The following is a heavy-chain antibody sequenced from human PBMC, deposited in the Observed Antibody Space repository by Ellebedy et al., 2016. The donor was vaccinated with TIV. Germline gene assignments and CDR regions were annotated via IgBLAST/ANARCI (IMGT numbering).Heavy chain of an antibody. Sequence: SETLSLXCAVYGGSFSGYYWSWIRQPPGKGLEWIGEINHSGSTNYNPSLKSRVTISVDTSKNQFSLKLSSVTAADTAVYYCARGRQYSDTSGFYLDSWGQGSLVTVSS. CDR2: INHSGST. CDR3: ARGRQYSDTSGFYLDS. D-gene: IGHD3-22*01. J-gene: IGHJ5*01. CDR1: GGSFSGYY. V-gene: IGHV4-34*01.